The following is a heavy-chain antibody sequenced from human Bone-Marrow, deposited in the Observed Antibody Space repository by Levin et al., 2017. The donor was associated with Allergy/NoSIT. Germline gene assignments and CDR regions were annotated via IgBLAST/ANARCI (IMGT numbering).Heavy chain of an antibody. D-gene: IGHD2-15*01. J-gene: IGHJ4*02. CDR3: ARYGCGGGSCGY. CDR1: GFTVSNNY. Sequence: GGSLRLSCAASGFTVSNNYMKWVRQAPGKGLEWVSLIYSGGSTYYADSVRGRFTISRDTSKTTLYLQMNSLRVEDTPVYYCARYGCGGGSCGYWGQGTLVTVSS. CDR2: IYSGGST. V-gene: IGHV3-66*01.